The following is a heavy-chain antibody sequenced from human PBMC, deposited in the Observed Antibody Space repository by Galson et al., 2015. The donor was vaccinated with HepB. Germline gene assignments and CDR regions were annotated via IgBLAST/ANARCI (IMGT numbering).Heavy chain of an antibody. CDR2: ISYDGSTK. Sequence: SLRLSCAASGFTFSNYVMHWVRQAPGKGLEWVAFISYDGSTKNYADSVKGRFTISRDNSKSTLHLEMSSLKTEDMAVYYCAREVDWNSLGYWCQGTLVTVPS. J-gene: IGHJ4*02. D-gene: IGHD1-7*01. CDR3: AREVDWNSLGY. V-gene: IGHV3-30-3*01. CDR1: GFTFSNYV.